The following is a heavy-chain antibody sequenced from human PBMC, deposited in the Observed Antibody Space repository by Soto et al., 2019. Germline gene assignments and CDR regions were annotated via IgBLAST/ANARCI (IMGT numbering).Heavy chain of an antibody. D-gene: IGHD3-16*02. V-gene: IGHV1-69*04. CDR1: GDTFSSYT. Sequence: SVKVSCKASGDTFSSYTISWVRQAPGQGLEWMGRIIPILGIANYAQKFQGRVTITADKSTSTADMELSSLRSEDTAVYYCGREAPITFGGVIAKSFDSGGRGPLVTVSS. CDR3: GREAPITFGGVIAKSFDS. J-gene: IGHJ4*02. CDR2: IIPILGIA.